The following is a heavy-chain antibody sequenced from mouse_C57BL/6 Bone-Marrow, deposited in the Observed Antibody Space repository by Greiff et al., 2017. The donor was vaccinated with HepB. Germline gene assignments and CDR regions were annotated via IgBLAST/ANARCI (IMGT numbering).Heavy chain of an antibody. D-gene: IGHD1-1*01. CDR2: IRNKANNHAT. CDR3: TRTTVVAHYYAKDY. J-gene: IGHJ4*01. CDR1: GFTFSDAW. Sequence: EVKVEESGGGLVQPGGSMKLSCAASGFTFSDAWMDWVRQSPEKGLEWVAEIRNKANNHATYYAESVKGRFTISRDDSKSSVYLQMNSLRAEDTGIYYCTRTTVVAHYYAKDYWGQGTSVTVSS. V-gene: IGHV6-6*01.